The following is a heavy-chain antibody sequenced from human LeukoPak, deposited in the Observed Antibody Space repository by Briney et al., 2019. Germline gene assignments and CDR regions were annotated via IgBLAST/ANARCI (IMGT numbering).Heavy chain of an antibody. CDR1: GFTFDDYG. D-gene: IGHD3-10*01. CDR3: ARGPYYYGSGSYPFGY. CDR2: INWNGGST. Sequence: GGSLRLSCAASGFTFDDYGMSWVRQAPGKGREWVAGINWNGGSTGYADSVKGRFTISRDNAKNSLYLQMNSLRAEDTALDHCARGPYYYGSGSYPFGYWGQGTLVTVSS. J-gene: IGHJ4*02. V-gene: IGHV3-20*01.